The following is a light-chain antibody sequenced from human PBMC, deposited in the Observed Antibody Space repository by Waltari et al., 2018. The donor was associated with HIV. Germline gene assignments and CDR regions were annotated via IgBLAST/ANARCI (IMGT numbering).Light chain of an antibody. CDR2: EVS. CDR3: SSYTSSSTYV. Sequence: QSALTQPASVSGSPGQSITISCTGTGSDVGGYNYVSWYQHPPGKAPKLMIYEVSHRPSWVSNRFSGSKSGNTASLTISGLQAEDEADYYCSSYTSSSTYVFGTGTKVTVL. CDR1: GSDVGGYNY. J-gene: IGLJ1*01. V-gene: IGLV2-14*01.